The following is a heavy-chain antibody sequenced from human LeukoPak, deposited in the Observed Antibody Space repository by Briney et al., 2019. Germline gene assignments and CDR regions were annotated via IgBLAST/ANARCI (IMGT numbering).Heavy chain of an antibody. CDR3: ARDIVAASSDGFDV. CDR1: GGSISSFF. J-gene: IGHJ3*01. CDR2: MYANGNA. Sequence: PSETLSLTCTVSGGSISSFFWSWIRQPAGRELEWLGRMYANGNANYNPSLKSRISMSVDTSRSQFSLNLTSVTAADTATYYCARDIVAASSDGFDVWGQGTTVIV. D-gene: IGHD2-21*01. V-gene: IGHV4-4*07.